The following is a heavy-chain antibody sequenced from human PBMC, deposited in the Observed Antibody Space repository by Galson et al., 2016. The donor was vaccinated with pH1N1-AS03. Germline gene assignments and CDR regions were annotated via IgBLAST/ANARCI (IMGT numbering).Heavy chain of an antibody. Sequence: SVKVSCKASGGTFNSYIFTWVRQAPGQGLEWMGWISAYNGNTKYAQKFPGRVTMTTDTSTSTAYMELRSLRSDDTAVYYCAKVGGEGYNWYFYGMDVWGQGTTVTVSS. V-gene: IGHV1-18*01. CDR1: GGTFNSYI. CDR2: ISAYNGNT. CDR3: AKVGGEGYNWYFYGMDV. D-gene: IGHD5-24*01. J-gene: IGHJ6*02.